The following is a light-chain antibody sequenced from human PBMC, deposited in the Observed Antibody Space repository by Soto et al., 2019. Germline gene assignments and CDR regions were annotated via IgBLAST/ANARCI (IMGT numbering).Light chain of an antibody. J-gene: IGKJ2*01. CDR3: QQYGDWPPET. V-gene: IGKV3-20*01. CDR2: GAS. CDR1: QSVSNSY. Sequence: EIVLTQSPGTLSLSPGERATLSCRASQSVSNSYLAWYQQKPGQAPRLLIYGASTRATGVPARFSGSGSATEFTLSISSLQSEDVAVYYCQQYGDWPPETFGQGTKLEI.